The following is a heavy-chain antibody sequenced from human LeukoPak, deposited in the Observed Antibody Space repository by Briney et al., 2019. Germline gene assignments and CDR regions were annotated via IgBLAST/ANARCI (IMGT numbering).Heavy chain of an antibody. Sequence: ASVKVSCKASGYTFTSYYMHWVRQAPGQGLEWMGWINAGNGNTKYSQAFQGRVTITRDTSASTAYMELSSLRSEDMAVYYCARCPALGIAVAYEDWFDPWGQGTLVTVS. CDR3: ARCPALGIAVAYEDWFDP. J-gene: IGHJ5*02. CDR1: GYTFTSYY. V-gene: IGHV1-3*03. D-gene: IGHD6-13*01. CDR2: INAGNGNT.